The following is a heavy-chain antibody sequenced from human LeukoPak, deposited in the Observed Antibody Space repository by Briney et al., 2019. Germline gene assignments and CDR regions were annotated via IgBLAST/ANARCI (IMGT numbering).Heavy chain of an antibody. Sequence: GASVKVSCKASGYTFTSYGISWVRQAPGQGLEWMGWISAYNGNTNYAQKLQGRVTMTTDTSTSTAYMELRSLRSDDTAVYYCARDVGTAATPGVGAPYYFDYWGQGTLVTVSS. J-gene: IGHJ4*02. D-gene: IGHD2-15*01. V-gene: IGHV1-18*01. CDR3: ARDVGTAATPGVGAPYYFDY. CDR2: ISAYNGNT. CDR1: GYTFTSYG.